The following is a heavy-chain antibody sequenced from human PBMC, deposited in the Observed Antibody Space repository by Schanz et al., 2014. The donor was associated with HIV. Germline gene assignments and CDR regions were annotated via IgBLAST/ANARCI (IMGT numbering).Heavy chain of an antibody. D-gene: IGHD3-9*01. CDR1: GFTFSSYA. Sequence: EVQLLESGGGLVQPGGSLRLSCAASGFTFSSYAMSWVRQAPGKGLEWVSAISGSGGSTYYANSVKGRFTISRDNSKNTLYLQMNSLRAEDTAVYYCARDSYYDRSRYSGYYYYGMDVWGQGTTVTVS. J-gene: IGHJ6*02. V-gene: IGHV3-23*01. CDR2: ISGSGGST. CDR3: ARDSYYDRSRYSGYYYYGMDV.